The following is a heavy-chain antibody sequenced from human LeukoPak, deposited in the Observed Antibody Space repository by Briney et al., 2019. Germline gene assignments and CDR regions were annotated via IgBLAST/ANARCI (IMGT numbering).Heavy chain of an antibody. Sequence: GGSLRLSCAASGFTFSSYAMHWVRQAPGKGLEWVAVISYDGSNKYYAGSVKGRFTISRDNSKNTLYLQMNSLRAEDTAVYYCASTDPAVAGTTAYYFDYWGQGTLVTVSS. J-gene: IGHJ4*02. CDR1: GFTFSSYA. CDR2: ISYDGSNK. V-gene: IGHV3-30-3*01. D-gene: IGHD6-19*01. CDR3: ASTDPAVAGTTAYYFDY.